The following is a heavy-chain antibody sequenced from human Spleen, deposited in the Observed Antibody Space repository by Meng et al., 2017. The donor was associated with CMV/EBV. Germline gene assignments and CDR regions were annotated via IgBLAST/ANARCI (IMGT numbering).Heavy chain of an antibody. CDR1: GFTFSRYW. CDR3: ARAPSYCGSISCHSYYYYGLDV. CDR2: ISSSSTYL. D-gene: IGHD2-2*01. J-gene: IGHJ6*02. V-gene: IGHV3-21*01. Sequence: GESLKISCAASGFTFSRYWMTWVRQAPGKGLEWVSSISSSSTYLYYADSLKGRFTISRDNAKNSLYLQMSSLRAEDTAVYYCARAPSYCGSISCHSYYYYGLDVWGQGTTVTVSS.